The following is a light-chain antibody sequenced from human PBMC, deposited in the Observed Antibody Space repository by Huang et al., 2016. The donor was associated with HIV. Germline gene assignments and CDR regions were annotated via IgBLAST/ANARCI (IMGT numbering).Light chain of an antibody. Sequence: DIQMTQSPSSLSASVGDRVTITCQASQDIRKYLNWYQQKPGKAPNLLIYDASNLQTGVPSRFGGGGSGADFTFTISSLQPEDIATYYCQQSDSLPYTFGQGTKLEIK. J-gene: IGKJ2*01. CDR3: QQSDSLPYT. V-gene: IGKV1-33*01. CDR1: QDIRKY. CDR2: DAS.